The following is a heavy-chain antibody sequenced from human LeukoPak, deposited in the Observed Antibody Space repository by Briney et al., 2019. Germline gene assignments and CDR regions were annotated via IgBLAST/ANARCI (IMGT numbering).Heavy chain of an antibody. CDR2: IIPIFGTA. D-gene: IGHD6-13*01. CDR1: GGTFSSYA. Sequence: SVKVSCKASGGTFSSYAISWVRQAPGQGLEWMGGIIPIFGTANYAQKFQGRVTISADESTSTAYMEMSRLASEDTAVYYCARGPLGAAAAGTKAFDIWGQGTMVTVSS. CDR3: ARGPLGAAAAGTKAFDI. V-gene: IGHV1-69*13. J-gene: IGHJ3*02.